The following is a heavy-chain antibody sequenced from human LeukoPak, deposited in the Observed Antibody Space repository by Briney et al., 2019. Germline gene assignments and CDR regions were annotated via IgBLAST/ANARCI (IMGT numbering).Heavy chain of an antibody. CDR1: GFTHKIYW. Sequence: GGCLRLSCAASGFTHKIYWKRGVPDARGRGREWVANMNQDGSEKYYVDSVKGRFTISRDNAKNSLYLQMNNLRAEDTAVYYCARGGELLRPADYWGQGTLVIVSS. CDR3: ARGGELLRPADY. V-gene: IGHV3-7*01. D-gene: IGHD1-26*01. CDR2: MNQDGSEK. J-gene: IGHJ4*02.